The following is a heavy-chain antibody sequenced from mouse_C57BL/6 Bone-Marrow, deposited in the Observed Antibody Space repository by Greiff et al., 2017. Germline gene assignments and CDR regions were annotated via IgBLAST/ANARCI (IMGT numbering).Heavy chain of an antibody. CDR1: GYTFTSYG. Sequence: VQLQQSGAELARPGASVKLSCKASGYTFTSYGISWVKQRTGQGLEWIGEIYPRSGNTYYNEKFKGKATLTADKSSSTAYMELRSLTSEDSAVYFYARLDYYGSSSFAYWGQGTLVTVSA. D-gene: IGHD1-1*01. CDR3: ARLDYYGSSSFAY. CDR2: IYPRSGNT. J-gene: IGHJ3*01. V-gene: IGHV1-81*01.